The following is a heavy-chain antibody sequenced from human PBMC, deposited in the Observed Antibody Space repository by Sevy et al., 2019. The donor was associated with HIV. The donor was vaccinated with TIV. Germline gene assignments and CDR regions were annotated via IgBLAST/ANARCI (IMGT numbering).Heavy chain of an antibody. CDR2: IYRSGST. CDR1: GGSISSSNW. Sequence: SETLSLTCAVSGGSISSSNWWSWVRQPPGKGLEWIGEIYRSGSTNYNPSLKSRVTISVDKSKNQFSLKLSSVTAADTAVYYCARVFGAAAGYYYYVDVWGKGTTVTVSS. J-gene: IGHJ6*03. CDR3: ARVFGAAAGYYYYVDV. D-gene: IGHD6-13*01. V-gene: IGHV4-4*02.